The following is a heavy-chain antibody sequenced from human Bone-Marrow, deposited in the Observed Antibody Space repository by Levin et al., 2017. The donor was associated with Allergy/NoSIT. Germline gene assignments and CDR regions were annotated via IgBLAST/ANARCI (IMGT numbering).Heavy chain of an antibody. CDR3: AKDGVHSSSWYLWGAYYYYMDV. CDR1: GFTFSSYA. D-gene: IGHD6-13*01. J-gene: IGHJ6*03. Sequence: SGGSLRLSCAASGFTFSSYAMSWVRQAPGKGLEWVSAISGSGGSTYYADSVKSRFTISRDNSKNTLYLQMNSLRAEDTAVYYCAKDGVHSSSWYLWGAYYYYMDVWGKGTTVTVSS. V-gene: IGHV3-23*01. CDR2: ISGSGGST.